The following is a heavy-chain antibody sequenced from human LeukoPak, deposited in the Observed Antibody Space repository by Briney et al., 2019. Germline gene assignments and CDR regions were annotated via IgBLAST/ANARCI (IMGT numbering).Heavy chain of an antibody. Sequence: GGSLRLSCAASGFTFSSYGMHWGRQAPGKGLEWVAVIWYDGSNKYYADSVKGRFTISRDNSKNTLYLQMNSLRAEDTAVYYCARDRVGASDWGQGTLVTVSS. CDR2: IWYDGSNK. CDR3: ARDRVGASD. CDR1: GFTFSSYG. J-gene: IGHJ4*02. D-gene: IGHD1-26*01. V-gene: IGHV3-33*01.